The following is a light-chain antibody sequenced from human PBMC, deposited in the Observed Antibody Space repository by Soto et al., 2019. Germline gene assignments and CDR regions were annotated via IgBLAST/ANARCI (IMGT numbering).Light chain of an antibody. J-gene: IGKJ4*01. Sequence: EIVLTQSPATLSLSPGEIGTLSCRASQSVSTYLAWYQQKPGQAPRLLIYDASNRATGIPARFSGSGSGTDFTLTISYIEPEDFAFYYCQQHSDWVTFGGGTKVEI. CDR3: QQHSDWVT. CDR2: DAS. V-gene: IGKV3-11*01. CDR1: QSVSTY.